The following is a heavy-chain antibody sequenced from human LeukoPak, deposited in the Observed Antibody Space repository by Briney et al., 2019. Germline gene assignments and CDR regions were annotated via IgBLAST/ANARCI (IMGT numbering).Heavy chain of an antibody. D-gene: IGHD5-18*01. J-gene: IGHJ6*02. Sequence: SETLSLTCAVYGGSFSGYYWSWIRQPPGKGLEWIGEINHSGSTNYNPSLKSQVTISVDTSKNQFSLKLSSVTAADTAVYYCARVPLQLWRYYYGMDVWGQGTTVTVSS. CDR3: ARVPLQLWRYYYGMDV. CDR2: INHSGST. V-gene: IGHV4-34*01. CDR1: GGSFSGYY.